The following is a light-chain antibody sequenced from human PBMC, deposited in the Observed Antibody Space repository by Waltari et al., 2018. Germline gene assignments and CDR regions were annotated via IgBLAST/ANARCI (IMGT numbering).Light chain of an antibody. CDR1: NIGRYS. CDR2: YDS. Sequence: SYALTQPPSVSAAPGTTARITCGGDNIGRYSVQVYQQKPGQAPVLVIFYDSDRPSGIPERFSGSNSGNTATLTISSVEAGDEAKYYCHVWHPDMDPGVFGPGTEVSV. V-gene: IGLV3-21*04. CDR3: HVWHPDMDPGV. J-gene: IGLJ1*01.